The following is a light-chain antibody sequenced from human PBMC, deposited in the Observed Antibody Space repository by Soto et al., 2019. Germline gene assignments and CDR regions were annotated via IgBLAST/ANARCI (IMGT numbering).Light chain of an antibody. J-gene: IGKJ4*01. V-gene: IGKV1-12*01. CDR1: QGINSW. CDR2: AAS. Sequence: DVQFTPSTSSLSASVVDGFTITCLASQGINSWLAWYQQRPGKAPKLLIYAASTLQSGVPERFSGSGSGTDFTLTISSLEAEDAAFYWCQQYFDGPFTFGGGTKVDIK. CDR3: QQYFDGPFT.